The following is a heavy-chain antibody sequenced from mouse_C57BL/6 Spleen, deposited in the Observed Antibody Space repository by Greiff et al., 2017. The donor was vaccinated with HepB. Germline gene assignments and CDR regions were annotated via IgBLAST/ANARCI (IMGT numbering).Heavy chain of an antibody. J-gene: IGHJ4*01. CDR1: GYTFTSYW. CDR3: ARKDGYFAMGY. CDR2: IHPNSGST. Sequence: QVRLKQPGAELVKPGASVKLSCKASGYTFTSYWMHWVKQRPGQGLEWIGMIHPNSGSTNYNEKFKSKATLTVDKSSSTAYMQLSSLTSEDSAVYYCARKDGYFAMGYWGQGTSVTVSS. V-gene: IGHV1-64*01. D-gene: IGHD2-3*01.